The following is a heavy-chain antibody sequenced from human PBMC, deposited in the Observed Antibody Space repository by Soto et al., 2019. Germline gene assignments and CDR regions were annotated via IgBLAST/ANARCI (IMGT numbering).Heavy chain of an antibody. V-gene: IGHV4-30-2*01. Sequence: QLQLQESGSGLVKPSQTLSLTCAVSGGSISSGGYSWSWIRPPPGKGLEWIGYIYHSGSTYYNPSLTSRVTISVDRSKNQFSLKLSAVTAADTAVYYCAGGIAARPLGYWGQGTLVTVSS. D-gene: IGHD6-6*01. CDR2: IYHSGST. CDR1: GGSISSGGYS. CDR3: AGGIAARPLGY. J-gene: IGHJ4*02.